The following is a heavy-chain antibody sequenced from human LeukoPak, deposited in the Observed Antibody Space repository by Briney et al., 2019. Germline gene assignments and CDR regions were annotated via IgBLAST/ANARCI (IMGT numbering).Heavy chain of an antibody. Sequence: GGSLRLSCAASGFTFSSYWMSWVRRAPGKGLEWVANIKQDGSEKYYVDSVKGRFTISRDNAKNSLYLQMNSLRAEDTAVYYCARDHSITMVRGVIIPYFDYWGQGTLVTVSS. CDR1: GFTFSSYW. CDR3: ARDHSITMVRGVIIPYFDY. J-gene: IGHJ4*02. V-gene: IGHV3-7*03. CDR2: IKQDGSEK. D-gene: IGHD3-10*01.